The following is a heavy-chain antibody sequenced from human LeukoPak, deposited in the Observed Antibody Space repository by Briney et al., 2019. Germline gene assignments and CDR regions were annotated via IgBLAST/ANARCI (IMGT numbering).Heavy chain of an antibody. J-gene: IGHJ4*02. CDR1: GYSISSGYY. CDR2: IYYSGST. CDR3: ARVRFGDFDY. D-gene: IGHD3-10*01. V-gene: IGHV4-38-2*02. Sequence: SETLSLTCTVSGYSISSGYYWGWIRQPPGKGLEWIGYIYYSGSTYYNPSLKSRVTISVDTSKNQFSLKLSSVTAADTAVYYCARVRFGDFDYWGQGTLVTVSS.